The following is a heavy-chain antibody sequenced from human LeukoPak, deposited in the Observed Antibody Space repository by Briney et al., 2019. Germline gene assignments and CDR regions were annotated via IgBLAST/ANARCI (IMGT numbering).Heavy chain of an antibody. Sequence: GGSLRLSCAASGFSFSTCAMNWVRQAPGKGLEWVSTISGGGDGALYADSVKGRFTISRDNSKNTLFLQMNSLRAEDTAVYYCVKDLGRYRNNCFDYWGQGTLVTVSS. J-gene: IGHJ4*02. CDR2: ISGGGDGA. CDR1: GFSFSTCA. CDR3: VKDLGRYRNNCFDY. V-gene: IGHV3-23*01. D-gene: IGHD1-26*01.